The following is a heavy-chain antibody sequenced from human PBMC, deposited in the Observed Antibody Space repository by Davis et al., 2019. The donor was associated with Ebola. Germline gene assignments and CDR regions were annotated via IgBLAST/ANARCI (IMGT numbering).Heavy chain of an antibody. J-gene: IGHJ6*02. V-gene: IGHV1-2*04. CDR3: ARGGKVTGYYYGMDV. CDR1: GYIFSNYD. CDR2: INPNSGGT. Sequence: ASVKVSCKASGYIFSNYDINWVRQASGQGLEWMGWINPNSGGTNYAQKFQGWVTMTRDTSISTAYMELSRLRSDDTAVYYCARGGKVTGYYYGMDVWGQGTTVTVSS. D-gene: IGHD2-21*02.